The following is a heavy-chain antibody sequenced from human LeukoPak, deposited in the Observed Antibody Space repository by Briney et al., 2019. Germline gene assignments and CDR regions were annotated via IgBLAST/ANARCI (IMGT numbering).Heavy chain of an antibody. V-gene: IGHV4-30-2*01. CDR2: IYHSGST. Sequence: SETPSLTCAVSGGSISSGGYSWSWIRQPPGKGLEWIGYIYHSGSTYYNPSLKSRVTISVDRSKNQFSLKLSSVTAADTAVYYCARALGYCSGGSCYSGGMDVWGKGTTVTVSS. J-gene: IGHJ6*04. D-gene: IGHD2-15*01. CDR1: GGSISSGGYS. CDR3: ARALGYCSGGSCYSGGMDV.